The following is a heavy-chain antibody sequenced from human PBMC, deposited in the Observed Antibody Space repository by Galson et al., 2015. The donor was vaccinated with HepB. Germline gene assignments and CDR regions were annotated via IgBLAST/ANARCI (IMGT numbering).Heavy chain of an antibody. J-gene: IGHJ4*02. CDR3: ARRGLHVLPRIEPNDY. V-gene: IGHV3-30-3*01. D-gene: IGHD3-10*01. CDR2: ISYDGSNK. CDR1: GFTFSSYA. Sequence: SLRLSCAASGFTFSSYAMHWVRQAPGKGLERVAVISYDGSNKYYADSVKGRFTISRDNSKNTLYLQVNSLRAEDTAVYYCARRGLHVLPRIEPNDYWGQGTLVTVSS.